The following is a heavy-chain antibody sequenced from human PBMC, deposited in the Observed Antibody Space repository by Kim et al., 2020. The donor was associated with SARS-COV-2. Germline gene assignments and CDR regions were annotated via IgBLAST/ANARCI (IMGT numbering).Heavy chain of an antibody. CDR2: IYYSGST. CDR3: ATYGAVVPAAEPGWFDP. V-gene: IGHV4-39*01. CDR1: GGSISSSSYY. Sequence: SETLSLTCTVSGGSISSSSYYWGWIRQPPGKGLEWIGSIYYSGSTYYNPSLKSRVTISVDTSKNQFSLKLSSVTAADTAVYYCATYGAVVPAAEPGWFDPWGQGTLVTVSS. J-gene: IGHJ5*02. D-gene: IGHD2-2*01.